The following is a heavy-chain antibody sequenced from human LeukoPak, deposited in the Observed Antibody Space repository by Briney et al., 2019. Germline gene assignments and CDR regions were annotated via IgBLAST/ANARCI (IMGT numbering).Heavy chain of an antibody. Sequence: GGSLRLSCAASGFTFSNYWMNWVRQAPGKGLEWVANIKQGGSEKYYVDSVKGRFTISRDNAENSVYLQMNSLRAGDTALYYCASLDTALLKGGYWGQGTLVTVSS. D-gene: IGHD5-18*01. CDR2: IKQGGSEK. CDR1: GFTFSNYW. J-gene: IGHJ4*02. CDR3: ASLDTALLKGGY. V-gene: IGHV3-7*01.